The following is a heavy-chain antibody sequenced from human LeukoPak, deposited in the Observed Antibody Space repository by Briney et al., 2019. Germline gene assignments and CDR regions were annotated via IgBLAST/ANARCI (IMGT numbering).Heavy chain of an antibody. CDR3: ARGRDGHGGYYSYMDV. CDR1: GGSISSSS. Sequence: ASETLSLTCTVSGGSISSSSYYWGWIRQPPGKGLEWVSCISRSSSYLYYADPVKGRFTISRDNAKNSLYLQMNSLRAEDTAVYYCARGRDGHGGYYSYMDVWGIGTTVTVSS. D-gene: IGHD5-24*01. CDR2: ISRSSSYL. V-gene: IGHV3-21*01. J-gene: IGHJ6*03.